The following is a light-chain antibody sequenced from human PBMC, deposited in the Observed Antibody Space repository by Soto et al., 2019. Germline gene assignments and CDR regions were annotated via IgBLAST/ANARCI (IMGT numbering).Light chain of an antibody. CDR3: EQYNNWPHA. Sequence: EIVMTQSPATLSVSPGEGATLSCRASQRGSSNLAWYQQKPGQAPRLLIYGASTRATATPARFSGSGSGTEFTPTISSLQSEDFAVYYCEQYNNWPHAFGGGTKVDIK. V-gene: IGKV3-15*01. J-gene: IGKJ4*01. CDR2: GAS. CDR1: QRGSSN.